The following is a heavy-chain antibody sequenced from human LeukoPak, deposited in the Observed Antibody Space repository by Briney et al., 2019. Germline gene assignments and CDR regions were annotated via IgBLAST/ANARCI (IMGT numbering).Heavy chain of an antibody. V-gene: IGHV1-2*02. Sequence: GASVKVSCKASGYTFTGYYIHWVRQAPGQGLEWMGWINTDSGGTNYAQKFQGGVTMTWDTSISTAYMELSRLRSDDTAIYYCARGRFYTSGSYYNRLDYWGQGTLVTVSS. CDR2: INTDSGGT. J-gene: IGHJ4*02. D-gene: IGHD3-10*01. CDR3: ARGRFYTSGSYYNRLDY. CDR1: GYTFTGYY.